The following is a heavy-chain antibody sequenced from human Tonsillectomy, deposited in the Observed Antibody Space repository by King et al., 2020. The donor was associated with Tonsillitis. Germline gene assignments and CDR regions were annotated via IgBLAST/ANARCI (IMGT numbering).Heavy chain of an antibody. J-gene: IGHJ4*02. CDR2: MYYSGTI. CDR3: ARSVSGSFDY. CDR1: GGSISSSDHY. V-gene: IGHV4-39*01. D-gene: IGHD2-15*01. Sequence: QLQESGPGVVKTSETLSLTCTVSGGSISSSDHYWAWIRQPPGKGLEWIGYMYYSGTIFYNPSLKSRITISGGTSENRFSLKLSSVTAADAAVYFCARSVSGSFDYWGQGALVTVSS.